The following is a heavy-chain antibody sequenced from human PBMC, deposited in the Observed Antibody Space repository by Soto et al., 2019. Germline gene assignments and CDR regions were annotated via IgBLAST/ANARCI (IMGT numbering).Heavy chain of an antibody. J-gene: IGHJ4*02. CDR2: IYYSGST. CDR3: ASGDRAHYGLWFGDGIAFDY. V-gene: IGHV4-31*03. CDR1: GGSISSGGYY. Sequence: SETLSLTCTVSGGSISSGGYYWSWIRQHPGKGLEWIGYIYYSGSTYYNPSLKSRVTISVDTSKNQFSLKLSSVTAADTAVYYCASGDRAHYGLWFGDGIAFDYWGQGTLVTVSS. D-gene: IGHD3-10*01.